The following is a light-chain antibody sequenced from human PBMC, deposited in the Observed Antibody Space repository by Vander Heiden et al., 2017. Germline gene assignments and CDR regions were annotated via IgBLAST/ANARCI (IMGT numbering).Light chain of an antibody. CDR3: SSYASRSSSWV. CDR2: DVA. V-gene: IGLV2-14*01. CDR1: SSDFGGYEY. Sequence: QSALTQPAPGSPSPGHTITISCSGTSSDFGGYEYVSWYQQHPGKAPKLIIYDVANRPSGVSNRFSGSYSGNTASLTISGLQAEDEAHYYCSSYASRSSSWVFGGGTKLTVL. J-gene: IGLJ3*02.